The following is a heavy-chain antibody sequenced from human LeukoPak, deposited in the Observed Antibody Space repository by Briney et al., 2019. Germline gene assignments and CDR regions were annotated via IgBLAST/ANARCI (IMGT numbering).Heavy chain of an antibody. CDR3: ARGGIAAAGTIEDYYYYGMDI. D-gene: IGHD6-13*01. V-gene: IGHV1-69*04. CDR1: GGTFSSYA. Sequence: SVKVSCKASGGTFSSYAISWVRQAPGQGLEWMGRIIPIFGIANYAQKFQGRVTITADKSTSTAYMELSSLRSEDTAVYYCARGGIAAAGTIEDYYYYGMDIWGKGTTVTVSS. J-gene: IGHJ6*04. CDR2: IIPIFGIA.